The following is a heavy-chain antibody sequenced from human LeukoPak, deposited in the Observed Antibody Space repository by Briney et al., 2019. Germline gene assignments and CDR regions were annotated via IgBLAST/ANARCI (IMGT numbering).Heavy chain of an antibody. Sequence: GRSLRLSCAASGFSLSNYWMSWVRQAPGKGLEWVANINQDGSDEYYVDSVMGRFTISKDNAKNSVYLQMNSLRPEDTAIYYCAWYGVTHGLDVWGQGTTVTVSS. J-gene: IGHJ6*02. V-gene: IGHV3-7*01. CDR3: AWYGVTHGLDV. D-gene: IGHD3-10*01. CDR2: INQDGSDE. CDR1: GFSLSNYW.